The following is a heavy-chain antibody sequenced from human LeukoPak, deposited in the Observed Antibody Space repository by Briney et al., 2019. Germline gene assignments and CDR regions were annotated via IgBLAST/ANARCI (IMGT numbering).Heavy chain of an antibody. CDR1: GFTFDDYA. V-gene: IGHV3-9*01. Sequence: GGSLRLSCAASGFTFDDYAMHWVRQAPGQGLEWVAGLSWNSHNINYADSVKGRFTISRDNANYSLYLQMDSLRPEDTALYYCAKDRGWELLGGDAFDVWGQGTVVTVSS. CDR2: LSWNSHNI. D-gene: IGHD1-26*01. CDR3: AKDRGWELLGGDAFDV. J-gene: IGHJ3*01.